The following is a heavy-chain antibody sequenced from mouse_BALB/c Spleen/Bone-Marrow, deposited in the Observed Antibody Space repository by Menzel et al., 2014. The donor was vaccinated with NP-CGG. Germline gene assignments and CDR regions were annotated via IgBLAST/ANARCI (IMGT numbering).Heavy chain of an antibody. CDR3: ARWAYGRSSAWFAY. Sequence: QVTLKESAAELASPGASVKMSCKASGYTFSTYTVHRVKQKPGQGLQWIGYINPSSGYTEYNQKFQDKTTLTADKSSSTAYMQVSSLTFEDSAVYYCARWAYGRSSAWFAYWGQGTLVTVSA. CDR1: GYTFSTYT. CDR2: INPSSGYT. D-gene: IGHD1-1*02. V-gene: IGHV1-4*02. J-gene: IGHJ3*01.